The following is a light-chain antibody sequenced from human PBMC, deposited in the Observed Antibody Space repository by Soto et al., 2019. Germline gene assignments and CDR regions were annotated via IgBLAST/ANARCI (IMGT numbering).Light chain of an antibody. CDR3: GTWDSSLSAGV. J-gene: IGLJ2*01. Sequence: QSVLTQPPSVSAAPGQKVTISCSGSSSNIGNNYVSWYQQLPGTAPKLLIYDNNKRPSGIPDRFSGSKSGTSATLGITGLQTWDEAGYYCGTWDSSLSAGVFGGGTKLTVL. V-gene: IGLV1-51*01. CDR1: SSNIGNNY. CDR2: DNN.